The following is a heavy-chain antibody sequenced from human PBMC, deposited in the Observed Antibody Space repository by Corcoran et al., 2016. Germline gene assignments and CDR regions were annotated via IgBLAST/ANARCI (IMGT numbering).Heavy chain of an antibody. V-gene: IGHV1-69*01. CDR2: IIPIFGTA. Sequence: QVQLVQSGAEVKKPGSSVKVSCKASGGTFSSYAISWVRQAPGQGLEWMGGIIPIFGTANYAQKFQGRVTITADESTSTAYMELSSLRSEDTAVYYCARPSVGSGELLPSPLDYYYYGMDVWGQGTTVTVSS. D-gene: IGHD3-10*01. CDR3: ARPSVGSGELLPSPLDYYYYGMDV. CDR1: GGTFSSYA. J-gene: IGHJ6*02.